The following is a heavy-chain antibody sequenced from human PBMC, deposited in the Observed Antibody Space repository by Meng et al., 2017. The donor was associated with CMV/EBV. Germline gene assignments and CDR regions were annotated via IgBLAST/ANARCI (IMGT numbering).Heavy chain of an antibody. CDR3: AVTYCGGDCYLGSSDY. D-gene: IGHD2-21*02. CDR1: GGTCSSYA. J-gene: IGHJ4*02. Sequence: QVQLVQSGAEVRKPXSSVKVAGKASGGTCSSYAISWGRQAPGQGLEWMGGIIPIFGTANYAQKFQGRVTITADESTSTAYMELSSLRSEDTAVYYCAVTYCGGDCYLGSSDYWGQGTLGTVSS. V-gene: IGHV1-69*12. CDR2: IIPIFGTA.